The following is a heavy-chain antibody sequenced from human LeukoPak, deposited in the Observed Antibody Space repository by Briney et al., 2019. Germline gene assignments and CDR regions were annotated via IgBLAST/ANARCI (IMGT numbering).Heavy chain of an antibody. V-gene: IGHV4-39*01. D-gene: IGHD4-11*01. CDR1: GGSISSSSYY. CDR2: IYYSGST. J-gene: IGHJ4*02. Sequence: SETLSLTCTVSGGSISSSSYYWGWIRQPPGKGLEWIGSIYYSGSTYYNPSLKSRVTISVDTSKNQFSLKLSSVTAADTAVYYCVRLLLSEDLQWRPHYYFDYWGQGTLVTVSS. CDR3: VRLLLSEDLQWRPHYYFDY.